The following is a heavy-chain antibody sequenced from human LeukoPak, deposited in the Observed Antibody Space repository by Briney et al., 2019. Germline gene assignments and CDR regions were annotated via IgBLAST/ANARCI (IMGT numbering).Heavy chain of an antibody. CDR2: IYYSGST. V-gene: IGHV4-31*02. J-gene: IGHJ3*02. D-gene: IGHD2-2*01. Sequence: PSETLSLTCTVSGVSISSGGYYWSWLRQHPGKGLEWFGYIYYSGSTYYNPSLRSRVSISVETSKSQFSLKLSSVNAADTAVYNCARNSSIGGVRIHDAFDIWGQGTMVTVSS. CDR3: ARNSSIGGVRIHDAFDI. CDR1: GVSISSGGYY.